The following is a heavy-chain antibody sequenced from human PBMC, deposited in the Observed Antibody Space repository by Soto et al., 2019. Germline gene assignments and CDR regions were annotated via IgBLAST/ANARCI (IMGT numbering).Heavy chain of an antibody. D-gene: IGHD3-10*01. Sequence: QITLKESGPTLVKPTQTLTLTCTFSGFSLSTSGVGVGWIRQPPGKALEWLALIYWDDDKRYSPSLKSRLTNTNDPSETQVVLTMTNLDPVATATYYCAHTYYYRSGSHTTLVPYYGMDVWGQGTTVTVSS. V-gene: IGHV2-5*02. J-gene: IGHJ6*02. CDR1: GFSLSTSGVG. CDR3: AHTYYYRSGSHTTLVPYYGMDV. CDR2: IYWDDDK.